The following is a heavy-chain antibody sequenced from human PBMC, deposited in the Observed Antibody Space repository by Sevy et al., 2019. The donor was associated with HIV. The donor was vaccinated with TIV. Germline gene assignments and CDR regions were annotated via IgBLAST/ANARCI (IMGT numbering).Heavy chain of an antibody. CDR2: IWFDGSNT. CDR3: ARDLEFYDYGDYGPAFMPDY. J-gene: IGHJ4*02. CDR1: GFTFSTYG. D-gene: IGHD4-17*01. Sequence: GESLRLSCAASGFTFSTYGMHWVRQAPGKGLEWVAVIWFDGSNTYYADSVKGRFTISRDIAKNTLHLQMNSLRAEETAVYYCARDLEFYDYGDYGPAFMPDYWGQGTLVTVSS. V-gene: IGHV3-33*01.